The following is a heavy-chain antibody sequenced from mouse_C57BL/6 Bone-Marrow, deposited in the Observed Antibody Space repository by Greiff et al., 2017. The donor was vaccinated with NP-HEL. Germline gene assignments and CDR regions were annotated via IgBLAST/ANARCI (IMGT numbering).Heavy chain of an antibody. CDR2: IYPGNSDT. Sequence: EVQLQQSGTVLARPGASVKMSCKTSGYTFTSYWMHWVKQRPGPGLEWIGAIYPGNSDTSYNQKFKGKAKLTAVTSASTAYMELSSLTNEDSAVYYCTRFYYSNYRYYYAMDYWGQGTSVTVSS. D-gene: IGHD2-5*01. V-gene: IGHV1-5*01. CDR3: TRFYYSNYRYYYAMDY. CDR1: GYTFTSYW. J-gene: IGHJ4*01.